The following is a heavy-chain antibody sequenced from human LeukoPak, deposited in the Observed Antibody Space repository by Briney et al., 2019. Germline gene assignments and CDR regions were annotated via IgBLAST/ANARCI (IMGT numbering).Heavy chain of an antibody. Sequence: ASVKDSCKASGYTFTSYYRHWVRQAPGQGLEWMGIINPSGGSTSYAQKFQGRVTMTRDTSTSTVYMELSSLRSEDTAVYYCASRGSEYYYGMDDWGQGTTVTVSS. D-gene: IGHD3-16*01. CDR2: INPSGGST. J-gene: IGHJ6*02. CDR3: ASRGSEYYYGMDD. CDR1: GYTFTSYY. V-gene: IGHV1-46*01.